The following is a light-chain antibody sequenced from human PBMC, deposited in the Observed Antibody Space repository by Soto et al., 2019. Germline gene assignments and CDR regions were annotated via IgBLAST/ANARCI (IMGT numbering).Light chain of an antibody. CDR2: GAS. J-gene: IGKJ5*01. CDR3: QQYDKWSPVT. CDR1: QSISTN. Sequence: EIVMTQSPDTLSVSPGERATLSCRASQSISTNVAWYQQKPGQAPSLLISGASTRATGIPARFSSSGSGTEFTLTISSLQSEDLAVYYCQQYDKWSPVTSGQGTRLDIK. V-gene: IGKV3-15*01.